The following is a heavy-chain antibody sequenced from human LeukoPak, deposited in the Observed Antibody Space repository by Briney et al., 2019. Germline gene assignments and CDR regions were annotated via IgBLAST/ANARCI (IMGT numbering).Heavy chain of an antibody. CDR1: GFSFSSFW. J-gene: IGHJ4*02. CDR3: ARDLPNYYDSSGYRALYY. V-gene: IGHV3-7*01. Sequence: GGSLRLSCAASGFSFSSFWMTWVRQAPGKGLEWVANIKEDGSRNHCVDSVKGRFTISRDNAKNSLFLQMSSLRVEDTAVYYCARDLPNYYDSSGYRALYYWGQGTLVTVSS. CDR2: IKEDGSRN. D-gene: IGHD3-22*01.